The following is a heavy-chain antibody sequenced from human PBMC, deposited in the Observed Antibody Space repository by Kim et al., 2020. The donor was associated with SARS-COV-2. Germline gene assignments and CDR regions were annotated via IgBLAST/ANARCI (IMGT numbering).Heavy chain of an antibody. V-gene: IGHV4-34*01. D-gene: IGHD2-2*01. J-gene: IGHJ4*02. Sequence: SLESRVTISVDTSKNQLSLRLSSVTAADTALYYCAREYCSSTICYFDYFDYWGQGTLVTVSS. CDR3: AREYCSSTICYFDYFDY.